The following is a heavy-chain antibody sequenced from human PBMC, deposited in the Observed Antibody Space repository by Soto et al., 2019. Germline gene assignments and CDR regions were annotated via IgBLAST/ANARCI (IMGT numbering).Heavy chain of an antibody. J-gene: IGHJ4*02. Sequence: QVQLVESGGGLVKPGGSLRLSCAASGFTFSDYYMSWIRQAPGKGLEWVSYISSSSSYTNYADSVKGRFTISRDNAKNSLYLQMNSPRAEDTAVYYCARPPYSSSWYMGADYWGQGTLVTVSS. CDR3: ARPPYSSSWYMGADY. D-gene: IGHD6-13*01. CDR1: GFTFSDYY. V-gene: IGHV3-11*06. CDR2: ISSSSSYT.